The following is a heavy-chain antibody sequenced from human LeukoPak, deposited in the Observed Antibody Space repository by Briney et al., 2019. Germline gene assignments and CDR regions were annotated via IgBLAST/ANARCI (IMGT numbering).Heavy chain of an antibody. D-gene: IGHD5-18*01. Sequence: ASVKVSCKASGYTFTSYGISWVRQAPGQGLEWMGWISAYNGNTNYAQKLQGRVTMTTDTSTSTAYMELRSLRTDDPAVYYCARGWDTAMAMDYWGQGTLVTVSS. CDR1: GYTFTSYG. CDR3: ARGWDTAMAMDY. V-gene: IGHV1-18*01. CDR2: ISAYNGNT. J-gene: IGHJ4*02.